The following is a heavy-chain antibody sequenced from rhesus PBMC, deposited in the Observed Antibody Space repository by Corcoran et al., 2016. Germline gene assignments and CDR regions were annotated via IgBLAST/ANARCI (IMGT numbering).Heavy chain of an antibody. V-gene: IGHV3-7*01. CDR1: GFTFGDYG. Sequence: EVQLVESGGGLVQPGGSLRLSCAASGFTFGDYGIHWVRQAPGKGLEGVSSISNTGKTIYYADSVKGRFTVSRDNAKNSLSLQMNSLRAEDTAVYYCTRDDGRYSYGLTNFFDYWGQGVLVTVSS. CDR2: ISNTGKTI. CDR3: TRDDGRYSYGLTNFFDY. D-gene: IGHD5-36*01. J-gene: IGHJ4*01.